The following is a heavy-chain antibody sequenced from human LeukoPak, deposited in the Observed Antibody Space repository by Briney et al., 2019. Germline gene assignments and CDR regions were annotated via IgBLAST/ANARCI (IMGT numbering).Heavy chain of an antibody. V-gene: IGHV3-23*01. Sequence: PGGSLRLSCAASGFVFSTYAMNWVRQAPGKGLEWVSAISENGGTTFYADSVKGRFIITRDNSKNTLYMQMNSLRGEDTAVYYCAKDYGPKQLVFFDSWGQGTLVTVSS. J-gene: IGHJ4*02. CDR3: AKDYGPKQLVFFDS. CDR2: ISENGGTT. CDR1: GFVFSTYA. D-gene: IGHD6-13*01.